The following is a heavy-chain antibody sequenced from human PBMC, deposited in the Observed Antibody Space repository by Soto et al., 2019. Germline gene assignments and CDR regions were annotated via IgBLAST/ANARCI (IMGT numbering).Heavy chain of an antibody. J-gene: IGHJ4*02. Sequence: QVQLVQSGTEVKKPGSSVKVSCKASGGTFRNYPINWVRQAPGQGLEWMGSIFPLTDIPDYAQNFQARLTISADKSTSTVYMELSRLTSDDTAMYFCARGPLVVLNYFESWGQGTLVTVSS. CDR3: ARGPLVVLNYFES. CDR1: GGTFRNYP. CDR2: IFPLTDIP. V-gene: IGHV1-69*02.